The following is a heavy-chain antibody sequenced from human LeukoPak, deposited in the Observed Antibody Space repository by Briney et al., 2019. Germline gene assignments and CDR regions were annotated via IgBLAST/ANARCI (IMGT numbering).Heavy chain of an antibody. CDR2: IDWDDYK. CDR1: GFSLSTSGMR. Sequence: ESGPTLVNPTQTLTLTCTFSGFSLSTSGMRVSWIRQPPGKALEWLARIDWDDYKFYSTSLKTRLTVSKDTSKNQVVLTMTNMDPVDTATYYCAREGGCSYAFDTWGQGTMVTVSS. V-gene: IGHV2-70*04. D-gene: IGHD5-18*01. J-gene: IGHJ3*02. CDR3: AREGGCSYAFDT.